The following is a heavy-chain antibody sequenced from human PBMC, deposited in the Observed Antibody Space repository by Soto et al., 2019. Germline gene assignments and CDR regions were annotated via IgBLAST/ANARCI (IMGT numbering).Heavy chain of an antibody. CDR3: ARDPFLELPTSDY. J-gene: IGHJ4*02. CDR2: ISSSSSYI. Sequence: PGGSLRLSCAASGFTFSSYSMNWVRQAPGKGLEWVSSISSSSSYIYYADSVKGRFTISRDNAKNSLYLQMNSLRAEDTAVYYCARDPFLELPTSDYWGQGTLVTVSS. V-gene: IGHV3-21*01. D-gene: IGHD1-7*01. CDR1: GFTFSSYS.